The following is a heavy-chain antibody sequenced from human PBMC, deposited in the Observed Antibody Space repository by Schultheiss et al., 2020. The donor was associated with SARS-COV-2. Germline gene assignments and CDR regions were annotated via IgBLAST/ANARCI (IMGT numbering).Heavy chain of an antibody. V-gene: IGHV3-7*01. D-gene: IGHD3-3*01. CDR2: IKQDGSEK. J-gene: IGHJ4*02. Sequence: GGSLRLSCAASGFTFSSYWMSWVRQAPGKGLEWVANIKQDGSEKYYVDSVKGRFTISRDNAKNSLYLQMNSLRAEDTAVYYCAGLRFLEWLYFDYWGQGTLVTVSS. CDR3: AGLRFLEWLYFDY. CDR1: GFTFSSYW.